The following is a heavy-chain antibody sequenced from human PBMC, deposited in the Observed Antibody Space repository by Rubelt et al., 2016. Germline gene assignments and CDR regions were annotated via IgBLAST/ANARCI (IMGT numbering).Heavy chain of an antibody. CDR2: IIPNSGGT. J-gene: IGHJ5*02. CDR3: ARVRCSSTSCYLNVGNWFDP. Sequence: QVQPVQSGAEVKKPGSSVKVSCKASGGTFSSYAISWVRQAPGQGLEWMGRIIPNSGGTNYAQKFQGRVTRTRDTATSTAYMERVRLRADGTAVYYGARVRCSSTSCYLNVGNWFDPWGQGTLVTVSS. CDR1: GGTFSSYA. V-gene: IGHV1-2*02. D-gene: IGHD2-2*01.